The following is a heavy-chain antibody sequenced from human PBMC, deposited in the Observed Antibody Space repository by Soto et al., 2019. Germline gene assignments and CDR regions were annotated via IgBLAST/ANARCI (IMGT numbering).Heavy chain of an antibody. D-gene: IGHD3-10*01. CDR2: ISYGGGTT. Sequence: GGSLRLSCAASEFTFSNYAMSWVRQAPGKGLEWVSAISYGGGTTYYADSVKGRFTISRDNSKNTLYLQMNSLRAEDTAVYYCAREVANYYGGDAFDIWGQGTMVTVSS. J-gene: IGHJ3*02. V-gene: IGHV3-23*01. CDR1: EFTFSNYA. CDR3: AREVANYYGGDAFDI.